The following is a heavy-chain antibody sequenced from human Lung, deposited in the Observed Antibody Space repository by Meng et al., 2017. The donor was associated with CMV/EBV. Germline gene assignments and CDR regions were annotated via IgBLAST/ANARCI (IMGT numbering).Heavy chain of an antibody. V-gene: IGHV1-69*04. Sequence: SSYSVSWVRQAPGQGLEWMGRIIPVRGITTYAQKFQGRVTITADRSTSTFYMELSSLRSEDTAMYYCAREQYCSNTNCFNWFDSWAQGTLVTVSS. CDR2: IIPVRGIT. J-gene: IGHJ5*01. CDR3: AREQYCSNTNCFNWFDS. D-gene: IGHD2-2*01. CDR1: SSYS.